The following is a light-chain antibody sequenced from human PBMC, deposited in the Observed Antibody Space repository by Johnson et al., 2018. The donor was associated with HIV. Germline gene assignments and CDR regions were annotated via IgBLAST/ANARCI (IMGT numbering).Light chain of an antibody. V-gene: IGLV1-51*01. Sequence: QSVLTQPPSVSAAPGQKVTISCSGASSNIDNDYVSWYQQIPGTAPKLLIYDNNKRPSGIPDRFSGSKSGSSATLAITGLQTGDEADYYCGTWDSSLGYVFGTGTKVTVL. J-gene: IGLJ1*01. CDR1: SSNIDNDY. CDR2: DNN. CDR3: GTWDSSLGYV.